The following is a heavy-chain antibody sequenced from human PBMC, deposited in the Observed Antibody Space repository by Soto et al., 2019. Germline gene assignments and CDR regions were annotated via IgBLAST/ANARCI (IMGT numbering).Heavy chain of an antibody. V-gene: IGHV3-21*01. J-gene: IGHJ6*03. CDR1: GFSFSTNN. Sequence: EVQLVESGGGLVKPGGSLRLSCAASGFSFSTNNMNWVRQAPGKGLEWVSSISTSSSYIYFADSVKGRFTISRDNAKNSLFLQMNSLRAEDTAVYYCARGDSYGSRSYPYYYYYMDVWGKGTSVTVSS. D-gene: IGHD3-10*01. CDR2: ISTSSSYI. CDR3: ARGDSYGSRSYPYYYYYMDV.